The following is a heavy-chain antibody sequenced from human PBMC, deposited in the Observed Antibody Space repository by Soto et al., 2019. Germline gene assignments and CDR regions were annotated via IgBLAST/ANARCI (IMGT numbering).Heavy chain of an antibody. V-gene: IGHV1-2*04. CDR2: INPNSGGT. CDR1: GYTFTGYY. J-gene: IGHJ6*02. D-gene: IGHD3-22*01. CDR3: ARGSYYDSSGYYYYYYGMDV. Sequence: ASVKVSCKASGYTFTGYYMHWVRQAPGQGLERMGWINPNSGGTNYAQKFQGWVTMTRDTSISTAYMELSRLRSDDTAVYYCARGSYYDSSGYYYYYYGMDVWGQGTMVTVSS.